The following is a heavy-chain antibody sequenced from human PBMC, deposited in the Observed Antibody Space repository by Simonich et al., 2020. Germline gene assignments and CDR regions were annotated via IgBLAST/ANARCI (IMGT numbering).Heavy chain of an antibody. J-gene: IGHJ4*02. CDR1: GFTFSSYW. D-gene: IGHD3-10*01. Sequence: EVQLVESGGGLVQPGGSLRLSCAASGFTFSSYWMSWVCQAPGKGLEWGANIKQDGSEKDYVDSVKGRFTISRDNAKNSLYLQMNSLRAEDTAVYYCARDREVYGSGSYYNYWGQGTLVTVSS. CDR3: ARDREVYGSGSYYNY. CDR2: IKQDGSEK. V-gene: IGHV3-7*01.